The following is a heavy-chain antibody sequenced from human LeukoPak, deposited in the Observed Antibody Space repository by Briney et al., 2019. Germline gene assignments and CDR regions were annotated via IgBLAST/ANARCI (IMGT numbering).Heavy chain of an antibody. D-gene: IGHD2-15*01. CDR2: INHSGST. Sequence: PSETLSLTCAVYGGPFSGYYWSWIRQPPGKGLEWIGEINHSGSTNYNPSLKSRVTISVDTSKNQFSLKLSSVTAADTAVYYCARGPNCSGGSCYRPTYYYYGMDVWGQGTTVTVSS. V-gene: IGHV4-34*01. CDR1: GGPFSGYY. CDR3: ARGPNCSGGSCYRPTYYYYGMDV. J-gene: IGHJ6*02.